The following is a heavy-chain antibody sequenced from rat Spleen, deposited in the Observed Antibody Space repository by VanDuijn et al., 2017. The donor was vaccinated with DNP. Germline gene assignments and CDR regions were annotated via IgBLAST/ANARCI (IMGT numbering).Heavy chain of an antibody. Sequence: QVQLKESGPGLVQPSQTLSLTCTVAGFSLTSYNVHWVRQPSGKGLEWMGVIWTGGGTDYYSALKSRLSISRDTSKSQVFLKMNGLQTEDTATYYCARGGGKEGFGYWGQGTLVTVSS. V-gene: IGHV2-30*01. CDR1: GFSLTSYN. D-gene: IGHD1-11*01. J-gene: IGHJ3*01. CDR3: ARGGGKEGFGY. CDR2: IWTGGGT.